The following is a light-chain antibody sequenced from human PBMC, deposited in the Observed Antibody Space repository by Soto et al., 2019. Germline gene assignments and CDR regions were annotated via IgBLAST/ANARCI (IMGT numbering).Light chain of an antibody. Sequence: EIVLTQSPGTLSLSPGERATLSCRASQSVSSSYLAWYQQKPGQAPRLLIYGASSRATGIPDMFSGSGSGTEVTLTISRLEHEDFAVYYCQQYGSSTGWTFGQGTKVEIK. CDR1: QSVSSSY. CDR3: QQYGSSTGWT. V-gene: IGKV3-20*01. CDR2: GAS. J-gene: IGKJ1*01.